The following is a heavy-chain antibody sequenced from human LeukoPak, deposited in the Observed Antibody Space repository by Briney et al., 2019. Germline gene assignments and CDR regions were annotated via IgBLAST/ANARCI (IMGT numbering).Heavy chain of an antibody. D-gene: IGHD1-26*01. CDR2: IYSGGDA. Sequence: GGSLRLSCAASGFSVSRNYMSWVRQAPGRGLEWVSVIYSGGDAYYADSVKGRFTISRDNSKNTLYLQMNSLRAEDTAVYYCASQPAGELLGSYFDYWGQGTLVTVSS. CDR3: ASQPAGELLGSYFDY. CDR1: GFSVSRNY. V-gene: IGHV3-53*01. J-gene: IGHJ4*02.